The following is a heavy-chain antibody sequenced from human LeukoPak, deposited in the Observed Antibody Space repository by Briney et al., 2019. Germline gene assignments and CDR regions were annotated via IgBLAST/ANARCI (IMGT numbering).Heavy chain of an antibody. CDR2: ISYDGSNK. CDR1: GFTFSSYA. D-gene: IGHD4-11*01. Sequence: PGRFLRLSCAASGFTFSSYAMHWVRQAPGKGLEWVAVISYDGSNKYYADSVKGRFTISRDNSKNTLYLQMNSLRAEDTAVYYCARGKTTVPFPSWFDPWGQGTLVTVSS. J-gene: IGHJ5*02. CDR3: ARGKTTVPFPSWFDP. V-gene: IGHV3-30-3*01.